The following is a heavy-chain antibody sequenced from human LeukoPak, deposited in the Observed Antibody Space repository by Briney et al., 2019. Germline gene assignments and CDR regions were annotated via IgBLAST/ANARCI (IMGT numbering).Heavy chain of an antibody. J-gene: IGHJ3*02. D-gene: IGHD2-2*01. CDR2: INPSGGST. CDR1: GYTVTSNY. CDR3: ARSCSSTSCSNDAFDI. Sequence: ASVKVSCKASGYTVTSNYMHWVRQAPGQGFEWMGIINPSGGSTSYAQKFQGRVTMTRDTSTSTVYMELSSLRSEDTAVYYCARSCSSTSCSNDAFDIWGQRTMVTVSS. V-gene: IGHV1-46*01.